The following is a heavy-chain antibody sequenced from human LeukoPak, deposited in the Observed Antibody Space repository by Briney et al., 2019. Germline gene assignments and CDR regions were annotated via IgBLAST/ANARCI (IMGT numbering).Heavy chain of an antibody. V-gene: IGHV1-46*01. CDR3: ARDLHYSTPYYYYGMDV. D-gene: IGHD4-11*01. J-gene: IGHJ6*02. Sequence: ASVKVSCKASGYTFTSYYMHWVRQAPGQGLEWMGIINPSSGSTSYAQKFQGRVTMTRDTSTSTAYMELSSLRSEDTAVYYCARDLHYSTPYYYYGMDVWGQGTTVTVSS. CDR1: GYTFTSYY. CDR2: INPSSGST.